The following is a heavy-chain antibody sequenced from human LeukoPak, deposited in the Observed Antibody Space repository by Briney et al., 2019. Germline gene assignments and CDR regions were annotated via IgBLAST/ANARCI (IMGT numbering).Heavy chain of an antibody. V-gene: IGHV4-39*07. CDR3: ARRRITMVRGAHAVWFDP. J-gene: IGHJ5*02. CDR2: IYYSGST. CDR1: GGSISSSSYY. D-gene: IGHD3-10*01. Sequence: SETLSLTCTVSGGSISSSSYYWGWIRQPPGKGLEWIGSIYYSGSTYYNPSLKSRVTISVDTSKNQFSLKLSSVTAADTAVYYCARRRITMVRGAHAVWFDPWGQGTLVTVSS.